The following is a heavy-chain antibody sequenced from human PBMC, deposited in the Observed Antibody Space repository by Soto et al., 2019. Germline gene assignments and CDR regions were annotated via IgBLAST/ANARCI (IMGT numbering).Heavy chain of an antibody. J-gene: IGHJ4*02. CDR3: ARGGDYYDY. CDR1: GGSIRIGRCH. Sequence: PSETLSLTCTVSGGSIRIGRCHWGWIRQHPGKGLEWIASIKYSGTTFYNPSLKSRVTLSVDTSKNQFALKLSSVTAADTAVYYCARGGDYYDYWGQGTLVTVS. D-gene: IGHD3-10*01. V-gene: IGHV4-39*06. CDR2: IKYSGTT.